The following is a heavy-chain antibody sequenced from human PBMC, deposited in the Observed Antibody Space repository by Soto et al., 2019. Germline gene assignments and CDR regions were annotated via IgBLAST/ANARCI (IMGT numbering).Heavy chain of an antibody. CDR3: ARDGEGIAAPDYYYYYGMDV. V-gene: IGHV1-18*01. Sequence: ASVKVSCKASGYTFTSYGISWVRQAPGQGLEWMGWISAYNGNTNYAQKLQGRVTMTTDTSTSTAYMELRSLRSDDTAVYYCARDGEGIAAPDYYYYYGMDVWGQGTTVTVSS. CDR1: GYTFTSYG. D-gene: IGHD6-13*01. J-gene: IGHJ6*02. CDR2: ISAYNGNT.